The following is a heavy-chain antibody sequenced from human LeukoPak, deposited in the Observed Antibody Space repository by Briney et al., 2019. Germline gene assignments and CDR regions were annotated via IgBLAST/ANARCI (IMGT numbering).Heavy chain of an antibody. D-gene: IGHD6-19*01. CDR2: IGISGDT. V-gene: IGHV3-13*01. J-gene: IGHJ4*02. Sequence: SGGSLRLSCAASGFTLRSYDMHWVRQVTGKGLEWVSAIGISGDTYYPGSVKGRFTISRENAKNSLYLQMNSLTAGDTAVYYCARGGIQVSGIDEIDYWGQGTLVTVFS. CDR1: GFTLRSYD. CDR3: ARGGIQVSGIDEIDY.